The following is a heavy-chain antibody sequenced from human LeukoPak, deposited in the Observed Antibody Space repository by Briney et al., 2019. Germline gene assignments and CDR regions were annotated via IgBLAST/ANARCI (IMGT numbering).Heavy chain of an antibody. CDR2: ISYDGSNK. V-gene: IGHV3-30*04. Sequence: GGSLRLSCEASGFTFSSYAMHWVRQAPGKGLEWVAVISYDGSNKYYADSVKGRFTISRDNSKNTLYLQMNSLRAEDTAVYYCAKDRMAAAFDYWGQGTLVTVSS. CDR3: AKDRMAAAFDY. CDR1: GFTFSSYA. J-gene: IGHJ4*02. D-gene: IGHD6-13*01.